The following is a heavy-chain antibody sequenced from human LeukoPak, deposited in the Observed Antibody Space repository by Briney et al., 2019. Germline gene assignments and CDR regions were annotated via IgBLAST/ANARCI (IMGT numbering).Heavy chain of an antibody. Sequence: SETLSLTCTVSGGSISSSSYYWGWIRQPPGKGLEWIGSIYYSGSTYYNPSLKSRVTISVDTSKNQFSLKLSSVTAADTAVYYCARHTRAAAGTKSGYFQHWGQGTLVTVSS. J-gene: IGHJ1*01. D-gene: IGHD6-13*01. CDR1: GGSISSSSYY. CDR2: IYYSGST. CDR3: ARHTRAAAGTKSGYFQH. V-gene: IGHV4-39*01.